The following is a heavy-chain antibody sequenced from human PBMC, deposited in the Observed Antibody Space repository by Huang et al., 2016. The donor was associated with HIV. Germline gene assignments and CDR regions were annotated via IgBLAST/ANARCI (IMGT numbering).Heavy chain of an antibody. D-gene: IGHD2-8*01. CDR3: AGVSTLKYFDY. CDR2: LSPICGTP. J-gene: IGHJ4*02. Sequence: QVHLVQSGAEVKEPGSSVKVSCKAFGDSFSNFAISWGRQAPGQGLEYMGGLSPICGTPNYAKKFQGRVAITADEFTSTAYMELSSLRSEDTALYFCAGVSTLKYFDYWGQGTLVTVSS. CDR1: GDSFSNFA. V-gene: IGHV1-69*12.